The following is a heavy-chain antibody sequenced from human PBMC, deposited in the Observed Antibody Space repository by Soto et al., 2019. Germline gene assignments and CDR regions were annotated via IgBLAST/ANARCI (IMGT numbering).Heavy chain of an antibody. D-gene: IGHD5-12*01. V-gene: IGHV3-48*01. Sequence: EVHLVESGGGLVQPGGSLRLSCAASGLIFSSYSMNWVRQAPGKGLEWVSHIDSSSSDIYYADSVRGRFTISRDNAKKSLFLQMNSLRAEDTAVYYCARDRPVDVVPTIPTYYYYMDVWGKGTTVTVSS. J-gene: IGHJ6*03. CDR1: GLIFSSYS. CDR2: IDSSSSDI. CDR3: ARDRPVDVVPTIPTYYYYMDV.